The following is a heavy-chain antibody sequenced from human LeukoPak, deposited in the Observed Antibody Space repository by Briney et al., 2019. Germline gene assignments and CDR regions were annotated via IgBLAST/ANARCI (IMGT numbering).Heavy chain of an antibody. CDR3: ARDSRVTNGDY. J-gene: IGHJ4*02. Sequence: ASVKVSCKASGYTFTGYYIHWVRQAPGQGLEWVGLVNPNNGDTKYAQKFQDRVTMTRDTSVSTAYMELSRLTSDDTAVYYCARDSRVTNGDYWGQGTLVTVSS. CDR1: GYTFTGYY. V-gene: IGHV1-2*02. CDR2: VNPNNGDT. D-gene: IGHD3-10*01.